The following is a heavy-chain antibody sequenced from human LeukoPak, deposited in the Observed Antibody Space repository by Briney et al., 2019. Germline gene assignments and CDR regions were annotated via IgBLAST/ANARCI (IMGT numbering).Heavy chain of an antibody. CDR1: GDSISSYY. CDR3: ARGVTAMGPYYYYGMDV. V-gene: IGHV4-4*07. Sequence: SETLSLTCTVSGDSISSYYWSWIRQPAGKGLEWIGRIYTSGSTNYNPSLKSRVTMSVDTSKNQFSLKLSSVTAADTAVYYCARGVTAMGPYYYYGMDVWGQGTTVTVSS. J-gene: IGHJ6*02. CDR2: IYTSGST. D-gene: IGHD5-18*01.